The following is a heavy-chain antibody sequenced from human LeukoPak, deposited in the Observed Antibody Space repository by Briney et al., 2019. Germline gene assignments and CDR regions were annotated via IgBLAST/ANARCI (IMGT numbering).Heavy chain of an antibody. D-gene: IGHD3-10*01. CDR2: ISYDGSNK. J-gene: IGHJ5*02. V-gene: IGHV3-30*18. CDR1: GFTFGSYG. Sequence: GRSLRLSCAASGFTFGSYGMHWVRQAPGKGLEWVAVISYDGSNKYYADSVKGRFTISRDNSKNTLYLQMNSLRAEDTAVYYCAKGPLIWFGELSGWFDPWGQGTLVTVSS. CDR3: AKGPLIWFGELSGWFDP.